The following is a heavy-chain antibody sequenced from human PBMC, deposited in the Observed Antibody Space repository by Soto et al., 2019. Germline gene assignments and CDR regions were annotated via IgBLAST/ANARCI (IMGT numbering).Heavy chain of an antibody. D-gene: IGHD3-3*01. Sequence: EVQLVQSGAEVKKPGESLKISCKGSGYSFTSYWIGWVRQMPGKGLERMGIIYPGDSDTRYSPSFQGQVTISADKSISTAYLQWSSLKASDTAMYYCARKNRPLHYDFWSGYYTDWFDPWGQGTLVTVSS. CDR2: IYPGDSDT. V-gene: IGHV5-51*03. CDR1: GYSFTSYW. CDR3: ARKNRPLHYDFWSGYYTDWFDP. J-gene: IGHJ5*02.